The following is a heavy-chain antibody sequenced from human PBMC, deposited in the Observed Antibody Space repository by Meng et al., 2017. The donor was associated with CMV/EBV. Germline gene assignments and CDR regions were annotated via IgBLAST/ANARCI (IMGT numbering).Heavy chain of an antibody. J-gene: IGHJ6*02. Sequence: ASVKVSCKASGYTFTGYYMHWVRQAPGQGLEWMGWINPNSGGTNYAQKFQDRVTMTRDTSISTAYMELSRLRSDDTAVYYCARGRLIVVVPAAIAGVRIAAALSMDVWGQGTTVTVSS. CDR1: GYTFTGYY. CDR2: INPNSGGT. V-gene: IGHV1-2*02. D-gene: IGHD2-2*01. CDR3: ARGRLIVVVPAAIAGVRIAAALSMDV.